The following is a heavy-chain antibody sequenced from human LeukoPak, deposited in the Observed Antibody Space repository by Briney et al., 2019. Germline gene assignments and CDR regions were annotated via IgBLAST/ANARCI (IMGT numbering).Heavy chain of an antibody. CDR2: ISYDGSNK. CDR3: AKGLFTANGMDV. J-gene: IGHJ6*02. CDR1: GFTFSSYG. Sequence: GGSLRLSCAASGFTFSSYGMHWVRQAPSKGLEWVAVISYDGSNKYYADSVKGRFTISRDNSKNTLYLQMNSLRAEDTAVYYCAKGLFTANGMDVWGQGTTVTVSS. D-gene: IGHD3-16*01. V-gene: IGHV3-30*18.